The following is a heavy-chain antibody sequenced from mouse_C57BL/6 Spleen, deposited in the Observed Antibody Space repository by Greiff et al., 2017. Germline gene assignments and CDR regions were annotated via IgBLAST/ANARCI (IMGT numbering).Heavy chain of an antibody. CDR1: GYSFTGYY. V-gene: IGHV1-42*01. D-gene: IGHD2-4*01. CDR2: INPSTGGT. J-gene: IGHJ4*01. Sequence: EVQLQQSGPELVKPGASVKISCKASGYSFTGYYMNWVKQSPEKSLEWIGEINPSTGGTTYNQKFKAKATLTVDKSSSTAYMQLKSLTSEDSAVYYCARFDYAMDYWGQGTSVTVSS. CDR3: ARFDYAMDY.